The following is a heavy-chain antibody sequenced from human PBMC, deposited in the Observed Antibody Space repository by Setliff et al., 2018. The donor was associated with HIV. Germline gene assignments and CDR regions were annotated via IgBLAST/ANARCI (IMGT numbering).Heavy chain of an antibody. CDR3: HRFMHV. CDR2: LSGTSTTI. CDR1: GFTFSDYY. Sequence: PGGSLRLSCAASGFTFSDYYMYWIRQAPGKGLEWVSSLSGTSTTIYLADSVKGRFTISRDNARNTLYLQMSGLRAEDSAVYYCHRFMHVWGKGTTVTVSS. J-gene: IGHJ6*03. V-gene: IGHV3-11*04.